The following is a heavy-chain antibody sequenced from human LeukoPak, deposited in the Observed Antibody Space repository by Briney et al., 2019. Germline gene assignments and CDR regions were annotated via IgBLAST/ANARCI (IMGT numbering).Heavy chain of an antibody. CDR1: GYTFTSYD. Sequence: ASVKVSCKASGYTFTSYDINWVRQATGQGLEWMGWMNPNSGNTGYAQKFQGRVIMTRNTSISTAYMELSSLRSEDTAVYYCARAHLAYGSGSYNWFDPWGQGTLVTVSS. J-gene: IGHJ5*02. D-gene: IGHD3-10*01. CDR2: MNPNSGNT. CDR3: ARAHLAYGSGSYNWFDP. V-gene: IGHV1-8*01.